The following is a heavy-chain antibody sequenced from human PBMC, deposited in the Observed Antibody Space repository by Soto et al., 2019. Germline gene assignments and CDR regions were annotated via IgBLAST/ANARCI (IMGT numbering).Heavy chain of an antibody. CDR1: GFTFSSYG. V-gene: IGHV3-33*01. Sequence: QVQLVESGGGVVQPGRSLRLSCAASGFTFSSYGMHWVRQAAGKGLEWVAVIWYDGSNKYYADSVKGRFTISRDNSKNTLYLQMNSLRAEDTAVYYCARPRAAAAGYGMDVWGQGTTVTVSS. D-gene: IGHD6-13*01. CDR3: ARPRAAAAGYGMDV. J-gene: IGHJ6*02. CDR2: IWYDGSNK.